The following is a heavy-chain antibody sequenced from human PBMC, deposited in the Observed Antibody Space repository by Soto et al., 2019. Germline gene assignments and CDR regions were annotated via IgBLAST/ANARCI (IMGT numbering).Heavy chain of an antibody. V-gene: IGHV4-34*01. CDR3: ARGHRVSIFGVVSYYGLDV. CDR2: INHGGSI. D-gene: IGHD3-3*01. CDR1: GGSFIGYY. Sequence: TSETLSLTCAVYGGSFIGYYWNWIRQPPGKGLEWIGEINHGGSINYNSSLKSRVTISVDTSKSQFSLKLSSVTAADTAVYYCARGHRVSIFGVVSYYGLDVWGQGTTVTVSS. J-gene: IGHJ6*02.